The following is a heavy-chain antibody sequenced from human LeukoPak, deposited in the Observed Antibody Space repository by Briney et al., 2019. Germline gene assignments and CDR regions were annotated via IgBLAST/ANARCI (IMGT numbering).Heavy chain of an antibody. CDR2: MWFDGTNE. D-gene: IGHD1-26*01. CDR3: ARDHEWGRAYFDY. CDR1: GFTFSSYG. V-gene: IGHV3-33*01. Sequence: GGSLRLSCAASGFTFSSYGMHWVRQAPGKGLEWVAVMWFDGTNENCADSVKGRFTIYRDNSKNTLYLQMNSLRAEDTAVYYCARDHEWGRAYFDYWGQGTLVTLSA. J-gene: IGHJ4*02.